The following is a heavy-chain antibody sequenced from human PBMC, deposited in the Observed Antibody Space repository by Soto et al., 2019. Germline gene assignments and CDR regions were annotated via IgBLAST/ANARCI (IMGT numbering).Heavy chain of an antibody. CDR3: VRGVLS. Sequence: QVQLQESGPGLVKASQTLSLTCNVSGGSISSGGYYWTWIRQHPGKGLEWIGNIHHGGSTFYNPSLTSRVSISVDTSKNQFSLKLSSVTAADPAVYFCVRGVLSWGQGTLVTVSS. V-gene: IGHV4-31*03. CDR1: GGSISSGGYY. D-gene: IGHD3-10*01. J-gene: IGHJ1*01. CDR2: IHHGGST.